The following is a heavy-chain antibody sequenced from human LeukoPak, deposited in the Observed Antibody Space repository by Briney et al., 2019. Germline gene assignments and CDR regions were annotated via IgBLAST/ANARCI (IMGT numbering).Heavy chain of an antibody. V-gene: IGHV3-23*01. CDR2: ISGSGGST. CDR1: GFTFSSYG. CDR3: AKRQHYYGSGSYYDY. Sequence: GGSLRLSCAASGFTFSSYGMSWVRQAPGKGLEWVSAISGSGGSTYYADSVEGRFTISRDNSKNTLYLQMNSLRAEDTAVYYCAKRQHYYGSGSYYDYWGQGTLVTVPS. J-gene: IGHJ4*02. D-gene: IGHD3-10*01.